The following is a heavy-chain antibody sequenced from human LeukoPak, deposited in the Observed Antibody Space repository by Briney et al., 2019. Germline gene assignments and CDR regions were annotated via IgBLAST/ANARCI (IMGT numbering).Heavy chain of an antibody. CDR3: AKVTGGSYYYYMDV. CDR2: ISGSGGST. J-gene: IGHJ6*03. CDR1: GFTFSSYA. V-gene: IGHV3-23*01. Sequence: GGSLRLSCAASGFTFSSYAMSWVRQAPGKGLEWVSAISGSGGSTCYADSVKGRFTISRDNSKNTLYLQMNSLRAEDTAVYYCAKVTGGSYYYYMDVWGKGTTVTVSS. D-gene: IGHD1-26*01.